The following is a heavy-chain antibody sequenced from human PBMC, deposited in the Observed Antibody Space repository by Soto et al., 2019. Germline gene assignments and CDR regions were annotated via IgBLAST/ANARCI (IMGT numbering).Heavy chain of an antibody. CDR2: INHSGST. CDR3: ARSYSSGWHDY. D-gene: IGHD6-19*01. CDR1: GGSFSGYY. J-gene: IGHJ4*02. V-gene: IGHV4-34*01. Sequence: SETLSLTCAVYGGSFSGYYWSWIRQPPGKGLEWIGEINHSGSTNYNPSLKSRVTISVDTSKNQFSLKLSSVTAADTAVYYCARSYSSGWHDYWGQGTLVTVSS.